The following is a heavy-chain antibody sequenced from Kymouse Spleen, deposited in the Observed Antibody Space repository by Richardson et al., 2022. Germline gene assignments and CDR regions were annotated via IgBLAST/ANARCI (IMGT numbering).Heavy chain of an antibody. V-gene: IGHV4-34*01. D-gene: IGHD1-7*01. Sequence: QVQLQQWGAGLLKPSETLSLTCAVYGGSFSGYYWSWIRQPPGKGLEWIGEINHSGSTNYNPSLKSRVTISVDTSKNQFSLKLSSVTAADTAVYYCAREGTGTTGDWFDPWGQGTLVTVSS. CDR1: GGSFSGYY. J-gene: IGHJ5*02. CDR2: INHSGST. CDR3: AREGTGTTGDWFDP.